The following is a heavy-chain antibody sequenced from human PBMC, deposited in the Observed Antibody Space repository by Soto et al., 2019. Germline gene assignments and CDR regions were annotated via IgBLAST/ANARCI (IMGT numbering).Heavy chain of an antibody. Sequence: SGPTLVNPTQTLTLTCTFSGFSLSTSGMCVSWIRQPPGKALEWLARIDWDDDKYYSTSLKTRLTISKDTSKNQVVLTMTNMDPVDTATYYCAREYQLLSQKSYYFDYWGQGTLVTVSS. D-gene: IGHD2-2*01. J-gene: IGHJ4*02. CDR3: AREYQLLSQKSYYFDY. CDR2: IDWDDDK. V-gene: IGHV2-70*11. CDR1: GFSLSTSGMC.